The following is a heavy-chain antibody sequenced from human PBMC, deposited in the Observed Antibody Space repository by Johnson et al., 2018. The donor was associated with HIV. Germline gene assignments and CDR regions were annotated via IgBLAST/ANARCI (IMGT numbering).Heavy chain of an antibody. CDR2: ISFDGNLK. Sequence: QVQLVESGGGVVQPGKSLTLSCVGSGLSFSNFGIHWVRQAPGKGPEWVAVISFDGNLKKYADSVKGRFTISRDNSKNTLYLQMNSLRAEDTAVYYCARDLYPFGPVQAFDIWGQGTMVTVSS. D-gene: IGHD3-10*01. CDR1: GLSFSNFG. V-gene: IGHV3-30*03. CDR3: ARDLYPFGPVQAFDI. J-gene: IGHJ3*02.